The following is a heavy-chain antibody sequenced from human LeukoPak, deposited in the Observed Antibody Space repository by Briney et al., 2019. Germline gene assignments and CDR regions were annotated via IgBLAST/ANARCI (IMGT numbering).Heavy chain of an antibody. CDR3: ARFALKTPPTD. V-gene: IGHV3-21*01. Sequence: GGSLRLSCAASGFTFSTYSMNWVRQAPGKGLEWVSSISSGSSYIYYADSVKGRFTISRDNAKNSLYLQMNSLRAEDTAVYYCARFALKTPPTDWGQGTLVTVSS. CDR1: GFTFSTYS. J-gene: IGHJ4*02. CDR2: ISSGSSYI.